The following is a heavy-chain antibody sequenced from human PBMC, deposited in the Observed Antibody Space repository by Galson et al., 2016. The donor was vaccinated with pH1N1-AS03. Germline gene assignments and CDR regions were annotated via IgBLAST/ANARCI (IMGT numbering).Heavy chain of an antibody. CDR1: GLTVSNNY. CDR3: VRNDYENVDLQGFYFDY. J-gene: IGHJ4*02. V-gene: IGHV3-53*01. D-gene: IGHD4/OR15-4a*01. Sequence: SLRLSCAASGLTVSNNYMSWVRQPPGKGLEWVSTIYNAGSTYYADSVKGRFTISRDNSKNTLYLQMSSLRAEDTAFYYCVRNDYENVDLQGFYFDYWGQGTLVTVSS. CDR2: IYNAGST.